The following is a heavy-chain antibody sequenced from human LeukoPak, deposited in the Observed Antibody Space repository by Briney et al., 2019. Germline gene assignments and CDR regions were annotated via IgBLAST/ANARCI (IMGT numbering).Heavy chain of an antibody. J-gene: IGHJ3*02. CDR1: GGSISGYY. Sequence: PSETLSLTCSVSGGSISGYYWSWIRQPPGRGLEWIAYIFFSGSTNYNPSLKSRVTISVDTSNNHFSLQLSSVTAADTAVYYCASSNPGYSYSAFDIWGQGTMVTVSS. V-gene: IGHV4-59*01. CDR3: ASSNPGYSYSAFDI. CDR2: IFFSGST. D-gene: IGHD5-18*01.